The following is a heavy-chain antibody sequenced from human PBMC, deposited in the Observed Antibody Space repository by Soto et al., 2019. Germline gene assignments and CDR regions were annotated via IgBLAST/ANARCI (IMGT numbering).Heavy chain of an antibody. D-gene: IGHD3-22*01. V-gene: IGHV3-48*02. J-gene: IGHJ4*02. Sequence: EVQLVESGGGLVQPGGSLRLSCAASGFTFSSYSMNWVRQAPGKGLEWVSYISSSSSTIYYADSVKGRFTISRDNAKNSLYLQMNSLRDEDTAVYFCARAEYYYDSSGYLTPEDYWGQGTLVTVSS. CDR2: ISSSSSTI. CDR3: ARAEYYYDSSGYLTPEDY. CDR1: GFTFSSYS.